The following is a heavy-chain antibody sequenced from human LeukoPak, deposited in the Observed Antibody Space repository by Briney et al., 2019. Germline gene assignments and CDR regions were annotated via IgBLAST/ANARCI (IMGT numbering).Heavy chain of an antibody. V-gene: IGHV1-8*03. CDR1: GYTFTSYD. CDR2: MNPNSGNT. J-gene: IGHJ4*02. CDR3: AASSSSSGTEFDY. Sequence: ASVKVSCKASGYTFTSYDINWVRQATGQGLEWMGWMNPNSGNTAYAQKFQGRVTITRNTSISTAYMELSSLRSEDTAVYYCAASSSSSGTEFDYWGQGTLVTVSS. D-gene: IGHD6-6*01.